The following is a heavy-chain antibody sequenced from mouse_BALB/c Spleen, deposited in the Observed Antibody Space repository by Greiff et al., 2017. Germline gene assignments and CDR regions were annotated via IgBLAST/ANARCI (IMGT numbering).Heavy chain of an antibody. D-gene: IGHD2-14*01. CDR2: ISSGGSYP. CDR1: GFTFSSYA. V-gene: IGHV5-9-3*01. Sequence: EVQGVESGGGLVKPGGSLKLSCAASGFTFSSYAMSWVRQTPEKRLEWVATISSGGSYPYYPDSVKGRFTISRDNAKNTLYLQMSSLRSEDTAMYYCARPSAYYRYDGFAYWGQGTLVTVSA. CDR3: ARPSAYYRYDGFAY. J-gene: IGHJ3*01.